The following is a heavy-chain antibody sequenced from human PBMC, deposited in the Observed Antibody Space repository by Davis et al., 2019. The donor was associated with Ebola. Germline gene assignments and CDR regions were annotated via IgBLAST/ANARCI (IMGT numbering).Heavy chain of an antibody. D-gene: IGHD5-18*01. Sequence: GESLKISCATSGFTFSTYSMNWVRQAPGKGLEWVSVIYSGGSTYYADSVKGRFTISRHNSKNTLYLQMNSLRAEDTAVYYCARGRGYSYGPLDYWGQGTLVTVSS. CDR3: ARGRGYSYGPLDY. J-gene: IGHJ4*02. CDR1: GFTFSTYS. V-gene: IGHV3-53*04. CDR2: IYSGGST.